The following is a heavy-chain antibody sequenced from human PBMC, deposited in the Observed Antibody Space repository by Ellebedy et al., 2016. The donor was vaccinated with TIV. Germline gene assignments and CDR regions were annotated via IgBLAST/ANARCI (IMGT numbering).Heavy chain of an antibody. V-gene: IGHV3-48*01. Sequence: GESLKISCAASGFTVSSNYMSWVRQAPGKGLEWVSYISSSSSTIYYADSVKGRFTISRDNAKNSLYLQMNSLRAEDTAVYYCASQKRVYFDYWGQGTLVTVSS. CDR3: ASQKRVYFDY. J-gene: IGHJ4*02. CDR1: GFTVSSNY. CDR2: ISSSSSTI.